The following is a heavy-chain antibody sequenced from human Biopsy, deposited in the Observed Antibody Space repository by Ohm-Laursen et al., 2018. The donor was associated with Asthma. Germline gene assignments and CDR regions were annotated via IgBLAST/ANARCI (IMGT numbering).Heavy chain of an antibody. CDR3: ARTYYDFLTGQVNDALAM. D-gene: IGHD3-9*01. Sequence: ASVKVSCKASGYTFINYAIHWVRQAPGQRLEWMGWINAGNGNTKYSQKFQGRVTITRDTSASTAYMDLSSLRPEDTAVYYCARTYYDFLTGQVNDALAMWGQGTVVTVSS. CDR1: GYTFINYA. V-gene: IGHV1-3*01. J-gene: IGHJ3*02. CDR2: INAGNGNT.